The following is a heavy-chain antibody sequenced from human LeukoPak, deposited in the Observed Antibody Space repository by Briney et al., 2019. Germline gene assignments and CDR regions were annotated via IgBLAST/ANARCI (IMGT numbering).Heavy chain of an antibody. V-gene: IGHV4-34*01. J-gene: IGHJ4*02. CDR3: ARGRGLYCSGGSCYRGTHFDY. CDR1: GGSFSGYY. D-gene: IGHD2-15*01. Sequence: SETLSLTCAVYGGSFSGYYWSWIRQPPGKGLEWIGEINHSGSTNYNPSLKSRVTISVDTSKNQFSLKLSSATAADTAVYYCARGRGLYCSGGSCYRGTHFDYWGQGTLVTVSS. CDR2: INHSGST.